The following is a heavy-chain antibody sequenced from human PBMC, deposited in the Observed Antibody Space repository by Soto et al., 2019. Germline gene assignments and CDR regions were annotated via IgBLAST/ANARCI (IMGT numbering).Heavy chain of an antibody. V-gene: IGHV5-51*01. CDR1: GSTFTSYW. CDR2: IYPGDSHT. D-gene: IGHD3-3*02. Sequence: GESLKISCKGSGSTFTSYWIGWVRQMPGKGLEWMGIIYPGDSHTTYSPSFQGQVAISADKSISTAYLQWSSLKASDTAMYYCARRISNWYFDLWGRGTLVTVSS. J-gene: IGHJ2*01. CDR3: ARRISNWYFDL.